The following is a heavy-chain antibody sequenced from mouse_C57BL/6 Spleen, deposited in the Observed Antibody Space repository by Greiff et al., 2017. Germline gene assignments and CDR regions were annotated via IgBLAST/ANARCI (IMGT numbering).Heavy chain of an antibody. CDR1: GYTFTDYN. J-gene: IGHJ3*01. V-gene: IGHV1-22*01. Sequence: VQLQQSGPELVKPGASVKMSCKASGYTFTDYNMHWVKQSHGKSLEWIGYINPNNGGTSYNQKFKGKATLTVNKSSSTAYMELRSLTSEDSAVYYCARSRTYFSWFAYWGQGTLVTVSA. CDR3: ARSRTYFSWFAY. D-gene: IGHD1-1*01. CDR2: INPNNGGT.